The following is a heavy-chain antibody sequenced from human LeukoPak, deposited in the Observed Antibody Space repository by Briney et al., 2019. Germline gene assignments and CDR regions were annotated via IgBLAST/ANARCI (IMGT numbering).Heavy chain of an antibody. CDR1: GYTFTGYY. V-gene: IGHV1-2*02. CDR2: INPNSGGT. D-gene: IGHD4-17*01. J-gene: IGHJ2*01. Sequence: ASVKVSCKASGYTFTGYYMHWVRQAPGQGLEWMGWINPNSGGTNYAQKFQGRVTMTRDTSTSTVYMELSSLRSEDTAVYYCARDKIYGDYVRWYFDLWGRGTLVTVSS. CDR3: ARDKIYGDYVRWYFDL.